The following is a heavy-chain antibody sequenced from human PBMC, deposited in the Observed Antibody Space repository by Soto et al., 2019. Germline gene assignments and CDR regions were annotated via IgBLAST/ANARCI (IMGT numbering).Heavy chain of an antibody. CDR3: ARDAPFPYSSSQPAGDNWFDP. D-gene: IGHD6-13*01. Sequence: GGPLRLSCAASGFTFSSYSMNWVRQAPGKGLEWVSYISSSSSTIYYADSVKGRFTISRDNAKNSLYLQMNSLRDEDTAVYYCARDAPFPYSSSQPAGDNWFDPWGQGTLVTVSS. V-gene: IGHV3-48*02. J-gene: IGHJ5*02. CDR1: GFTFSSYS. CDR2: ISSSSSTI.